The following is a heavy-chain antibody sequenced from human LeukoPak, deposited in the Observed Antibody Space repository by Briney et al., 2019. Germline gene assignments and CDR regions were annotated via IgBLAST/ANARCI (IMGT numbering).Heavy chain of an antibody. V-gene: IGHV3-30-3*01. D-gene: IGHD6-19*01. J-gene: IGHJ1*01. CDR2: ISYDGSNK. CDR1: GFTFSSYA. Sequence: GGSLRLSCAASGFTFSSYAMSWVRQAPGKGLEWVAVISYDGSNKYYADSVKGRFTISRDNSKNTLYLQMNSLRAEDTAVYYCARVHRPGGGQWLVQEYFQHWGQGTLVTVSS. CDR3: ARVHRPGGGQWLVQEYFQH.